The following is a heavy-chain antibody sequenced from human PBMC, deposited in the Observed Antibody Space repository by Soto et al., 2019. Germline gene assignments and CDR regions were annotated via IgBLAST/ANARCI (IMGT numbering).Heavy chain of an antibody. CDR3: AKGGPGYDMSMDV. CDR2: ISWNSGSI. D-gene: IGHD2-2*01. J-gene: IGHJ6*04. Sequence: EVQLVEPGGGLVQPGRSLRLSCAASGFTFDDYAMHWVRQAPGKGMEWVSGISWNSGSIGYADSVKGRFTISRDNAKNSLYLQMNSLRAEDTALYYCAKGGPGYDMSMDVWGKGTTVTVSS. CDR1: GFTFDDYA. V-gene: IGHV3-9*01.